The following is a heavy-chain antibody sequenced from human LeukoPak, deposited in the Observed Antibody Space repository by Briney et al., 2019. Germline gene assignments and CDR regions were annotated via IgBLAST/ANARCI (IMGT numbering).Heavy chain of an antibody. CDR1: GGTFSSYA. J-gene: IGHJ4*02. V-gene: IGHV1-69*13. CDR3: ARDPDSSGYYDY. D-gene: IGHD3-22*01. CDR2: IVPIFGTA. Sequence: GASVKVSCKASGGTFSSYAISWVRQAPGQGLEWMGGIVPIFGTANYAQKFQGRVTITADESTSTAYMELSSLRSEDTAVYYCARDPDSSGYYDYWGQGTLVTVSS.